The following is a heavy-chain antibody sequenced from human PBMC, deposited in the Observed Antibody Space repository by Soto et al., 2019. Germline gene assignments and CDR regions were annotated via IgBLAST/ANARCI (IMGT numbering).Heavy chain of an antibody. J-gene: IGHJ4*02. D-gene: IGHD3-10*01. Sequence: EVHLVESGGGLVQPGRSLRLSCTTSGFTFGDYAMSWFRQAPGKGPELLGQIMSKAYGGTAIYAPSAKGRITISRDDSKSIGYLPINALKTEDIAIYYCVRDIDRGTAGHWGQGTLVSVS. CDR3: VRDIDRGTAGH. V-gene: IGHV3-49*03. CDR2: IMSKAYGGTA. CDR1: GFTFGDYA.